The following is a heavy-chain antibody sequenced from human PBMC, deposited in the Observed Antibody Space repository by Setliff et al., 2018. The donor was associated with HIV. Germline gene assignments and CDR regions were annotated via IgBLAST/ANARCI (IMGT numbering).Heavy chain of an antibody. J-gene: IGHJ4*02. CDR3: ARTPYDFWSGHIDY. D-gene: IGHD3-3*01. V-gene: IGHV4-39*01. CDR2: RSHSGSN. Sequence: SETLSLTCLVSGGSVTSQMHLWGWIRQPPGKGLEWIGSRSHSGSNYYNPSFKSRVTVSVDTSKNQIFLKLISMTAADTAVYYCARTPYDFWSGHIDYWGQGTLVTVSS. CDR1: GGSVTSQMHL.